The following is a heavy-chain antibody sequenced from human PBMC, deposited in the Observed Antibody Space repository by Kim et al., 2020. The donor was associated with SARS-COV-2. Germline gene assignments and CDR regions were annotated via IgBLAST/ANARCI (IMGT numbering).Heavy chain of an antibody. CDR1: GGTFSSYA. CDR3: ARSGGQLRYFDWLFDY. D-gene: IGHD3-9*01. J-gene: IGHJ4*02. CDR2: IIPIFGTA. V-gene: IGHV1-69*13. Sequence: SVKVSCKASGGTFSSYAISWVRQAPGQGLEWMGGIIPIFGTANYAQKFQGRVTITADESTSTAYMELSSLRSEDTAVYYCARSGGQLRYFDWLFDYWGQGTLVTVSS.